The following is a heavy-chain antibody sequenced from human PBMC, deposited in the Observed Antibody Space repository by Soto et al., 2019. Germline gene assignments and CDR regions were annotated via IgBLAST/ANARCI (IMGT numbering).Heavy chain of an antibody. D-gene: IGHD4-17*01. V-gene: IGHV3-7*03. J-gene: IGHJ4*02. CDR3: ASSYAH. CDR2: INYDGSEK. CDR1: GFIYSNYW. Sequence: EVQLVESGGGLVRPGGSMRLSCAASGFIYSNYWMNWVRQAPGSGLEWVANINYDGSEKHYVDSVKGRFTISRDNVENALSLELNSVRVEDTAVYYCASSYAHWGQGTLVTVSS.